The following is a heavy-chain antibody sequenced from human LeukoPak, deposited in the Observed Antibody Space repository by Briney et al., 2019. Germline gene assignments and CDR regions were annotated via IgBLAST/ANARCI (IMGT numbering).Heavy chain of an antibody. CDR2: IGTAGDT. CDR1: GFTFSSYD. V-gene: IGHV3-13*01. Sequence: GGSLRLSCAASGFTFSSYDMHWVRQATGKGLEWVSAIGTAGDTYYPGSVKGRFTISRENAKNSLYLQMNSLRAGDTAVYYCARDLGGYYYYGMDVWGQGTTVTVSS. J-gene: IGHJ6*02. CDR3: ARDLGGYYYYGMDV.